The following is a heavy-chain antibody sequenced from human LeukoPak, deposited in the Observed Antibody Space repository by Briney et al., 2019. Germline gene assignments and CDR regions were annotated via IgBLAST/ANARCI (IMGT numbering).Heavy chain of an antibody. CDR1: GGSFSDYY. CDR3: ARVPSYYYYYYMDV. J-gene: IGHJ6*03. V-gene: IGHV4-34*01. Sequence: SETLSLTCAVYGGSFSDYYWSWIRQPPGKGLEWIGEINHSGSTNYNPSLKSRVTISVDTSKNQFSLKLSSVTAADTAVYYCARVPSYYYYYYMDVWGKGTTVTVSS. CDR2: INHSGST.